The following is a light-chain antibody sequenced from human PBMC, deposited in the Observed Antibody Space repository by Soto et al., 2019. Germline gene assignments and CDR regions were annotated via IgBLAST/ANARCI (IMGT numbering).Light chain of an antibody. Sequence: DLQMTQSPSSLSASVRDRVTMTCRASQTIGTFLNWYQQRPGKAPKLLISAASSLQGGVPSRFSSSGSGSHFTLTITSLQLEDFATYYCQQTYRPSYSFGERNKLQF. CDR2: AAS. V-gene: IGKV1-39*01. CDR1: QTIGTF. J-gene: IGKJ2*01. CDR3: QQTYRPSYS.